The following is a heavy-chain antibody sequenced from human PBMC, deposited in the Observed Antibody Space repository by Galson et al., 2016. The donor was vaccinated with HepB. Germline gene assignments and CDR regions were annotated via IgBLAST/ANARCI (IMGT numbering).Heavy chain of an antibody. J-gene: IGHJ4*02. Sequence: SVKVSCKASGYTFTNYDFNWVRQAPGQGLEWLGWMTPNSGNTGYAQKFQGRLSLTRDISTSTAYMELSSLTPDDTAVYYCARNRPFTGDFDYWGQGNLVTASS. V-gene: IGHV1-8*02. CDR3: ARNRPFTGDFDY. CDR1: GYTFTNYD. CDR2: MTPNSGNT. D-gene: IGHD7-27*01.